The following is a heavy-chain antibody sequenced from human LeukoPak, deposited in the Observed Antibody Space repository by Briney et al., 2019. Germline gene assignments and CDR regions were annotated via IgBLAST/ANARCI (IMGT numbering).Heavy chain of an antibody. D-gene: IGHD2-15*01. CDR3: ARLYCSGGSCYSD. J-gene: IGHJ4*02. CDR2: IKQDGSEK. Sequence: PGGSLRLSCAASGFTFSSYWMSWVRQAPEKGLEWVANIKQDGSEKYYVDSVKGRFTISRDNAKNSLYLQMNSLRAEDTAVYYCARLYCSGGSCYSDWGQGTLVTVSS. V-gene: IGHV3-7*05. CDR1: GFTFSSYW.